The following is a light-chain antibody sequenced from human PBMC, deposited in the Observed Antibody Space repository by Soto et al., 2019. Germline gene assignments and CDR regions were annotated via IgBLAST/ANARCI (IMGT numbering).Light chain of an antibody. J-gene: IGLJ1*01. V-gene: IGLV2-11*01. CDR3: CSYAGRGYV. Sequence: QSVLTQPRSVSGSPGQAVNISCTGNSIAVVRYNFVSSYQPHPGTAPKLMIYDVSKRPSGVPDRFSGSKSGITASLTISGLQSEDEAASSCCSYAGRGYVFGTGTKVTVL. CDR2: DVS. CDR1: SIAVVRYNF.